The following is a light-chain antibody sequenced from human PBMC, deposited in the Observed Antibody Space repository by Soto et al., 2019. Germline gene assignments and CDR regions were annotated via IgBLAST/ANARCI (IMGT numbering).Light chain of an antibody. CDR2: DVS. J-gene: IGLJ1*01. CDR1: SSDVGGYNY. Sequence: QPVLTRAASVSGSPGQSITISCTGTSSDVGGYNYVSWYQQHPGKAPKLMIYDVSNRPSGVSNRFSGSKSGNTASLTISGLQAEDEADYYCCSYTSSSTYVFVTGT. V-gene: IGLV2-14*01. CDR3: CSYTSSSTYV.